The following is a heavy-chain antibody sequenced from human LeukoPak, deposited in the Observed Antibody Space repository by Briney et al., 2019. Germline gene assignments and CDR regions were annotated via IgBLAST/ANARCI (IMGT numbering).Heavy chain of an antibody. CDR2: IWYDGSNK. D-gene: IGHD3-22*01. V-gene: IGHV3-33*01. Sequence: GKSLRLSCTASGFTFSDYGMHWVRQPPDKGLEWVAIIWYDGSNKTYEDSVKGRFTISRDNSKNTLYLQMNSLRAEDTAVYYCARGVDYYENSGTIDYWAREPWSPSPQ. J-gene: IGHJ4*02. CDR1: GFTFSDYG. CDR3: ARGVDYYENSGTIDY.